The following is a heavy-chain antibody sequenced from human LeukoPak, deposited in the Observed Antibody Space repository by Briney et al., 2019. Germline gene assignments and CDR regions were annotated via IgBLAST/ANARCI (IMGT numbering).Heavy chain of an antibody. Sequence: PGGSLRLSCAASGFTFRTYTLHWVRQDPGKGLEWVAGISSSSDYIYYAESVKGRFTISRDNSKNTLYLQMNSLRVEDTAVYYCAKDFIAGSWSYWGQGTLVTVSS. CDR3: AKDFIAGSWSY. CDR1: GFTFRTYT. V-gene: IGHV3-21*01. CDR2: ISSSSDYI. J-gene: IGHJ4*02. D-gene: IGHD6-13*01.